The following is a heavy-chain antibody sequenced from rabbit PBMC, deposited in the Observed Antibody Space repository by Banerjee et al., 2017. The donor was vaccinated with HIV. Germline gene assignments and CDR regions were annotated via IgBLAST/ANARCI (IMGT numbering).Heavy chain of an antibody. V-gene: IGHV1S40*01. CDR2: IYSSSGST. CDR1: GLDFSSSYH. CDR3: ARDFYGMDL. J-gene: IGHJ6*01. Sequence: LEESGGDLVKPGASLTLTCTASGLDFSSSYHVCWVRQAPGKGLEWIACIYSSSGSTDYASWVNGRFTISKTSSTTVTLQMTSLTAADTATYFCARDFYGMDLWGQGTLVTVS.